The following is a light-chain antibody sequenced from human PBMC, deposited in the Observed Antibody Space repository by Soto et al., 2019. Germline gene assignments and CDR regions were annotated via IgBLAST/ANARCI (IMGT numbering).Light chain of an antibody. V-gene: IGKV1-39*01. CDR1: QSISRY. Sequence: DIQMTQSPSSLSASVGDRVTITCRASQSISRYLNWYQQKPGKAPKLLIDASSSLQSGDPSRFSGSGSAADFTLTISSLPPEDFATYYCQQSYSTRRTFVQGTKVEIK. CDR3: QQSYSTRRT. J-gene: IGKJ1*01. CDR2: ASS.